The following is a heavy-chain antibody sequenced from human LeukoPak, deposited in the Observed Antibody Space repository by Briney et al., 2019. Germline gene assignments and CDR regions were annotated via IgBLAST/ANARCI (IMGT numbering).Heavy chain of an antibody. J-gene: IGHJ4*02. Sequence: PGRSLRLSCTASGFAFGDYAMSWFRQAPGKGLEWVGFIRSKAYGGTTEYAASVKGRFTISRDDSKSIAYLQMNSLKTEDTAVYYCTRSIAAAGDHYWGQGTLVTVSS. D-gene: IGHD6-13*01. CDR3: TRSIAAAGDHY. CDR1: GFAFGDYA. CDR2: IRSKAYGGTT. V-gene: IGHV3-49*03.